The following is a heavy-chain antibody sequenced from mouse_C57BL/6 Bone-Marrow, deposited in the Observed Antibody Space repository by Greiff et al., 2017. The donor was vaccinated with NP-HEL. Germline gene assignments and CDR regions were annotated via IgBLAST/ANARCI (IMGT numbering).Heavy chain of an antibody. CDR1: GFTFSSYA. J-gene: IGHJ3*01. Sequence: EVNVVESGGGLVKPGGSLKLSCAASGFTFSSYAMSWVRQTPEKRLEWVATISDGGSYTYYPDNVKGRFTISRDNAKNNLYLQMSHLKSEDTAMYYCARGDPGTWFAYWGQGTLVTVSA. CDR3: ARGDPGTWFAY. CDR2: ISDGGSYT. V-gene: IGHV5-4*03.